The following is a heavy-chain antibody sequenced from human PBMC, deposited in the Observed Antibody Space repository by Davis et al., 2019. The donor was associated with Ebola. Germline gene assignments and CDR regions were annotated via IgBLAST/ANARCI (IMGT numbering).Heavy chain of an antibody. Sequence: HTGGSLRLSCAASEFTFSYYWMHWVRQAPGKGLVWVSRINSVGSSTSYADSVKGRFTISRDNAKNSLYLQMNSLRAEDTAVYYCARVGYCSGGSCYSGLDYWGQGTLVTVSS. CDR2: INSVGSST. J-gene: IGHJ4*02. V-gene: IGHV3-74*01. D-gene: IGHD2-15*01. CDR3: ARVGYCSGGSCYSGLDY. CDR1: EFTFSYYW.